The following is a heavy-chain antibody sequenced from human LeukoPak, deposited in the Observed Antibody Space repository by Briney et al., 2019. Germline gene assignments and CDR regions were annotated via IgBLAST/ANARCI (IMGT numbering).Heavy chain of an antibody. Sequence: PGGSLRLSCAASGLTFSSYWMHWVRQAPGKGLVWVSHIVGDGRITGYADFVKGRLTISRDNAKNTLYLQMNRLRVEDTAVYFCGRGNPTAALDIWGQGTMVTVS. CDR2: IVGDGRIT. J-gene: IGHJ3*02. CDR3: GRGNPTAALDI. V-gene: IGHV3-74*01. CDR1: GLTFSSYW.